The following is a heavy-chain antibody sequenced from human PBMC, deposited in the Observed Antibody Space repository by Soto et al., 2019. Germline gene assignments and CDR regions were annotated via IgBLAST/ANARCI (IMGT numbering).Heavy chain of an antibody. V-gene: IGHV3-21*01. D-gene: IGHD6-6*01. Sequence: GGSLRLSCAASGFTFSSYSMNWVRQAPGKGLEWVSSISSSSFSINYADSVKGRFSISRDNAQNSLHLQMNNLRAEDTAVYYCARNESSNIYGMDVWAKGPRSPSP. CDR1: GFTFSSYS. CDR2: ISSSSFSI. CDR3: ARNESSNIYGMDV. J-gene: IGHJ6*02.